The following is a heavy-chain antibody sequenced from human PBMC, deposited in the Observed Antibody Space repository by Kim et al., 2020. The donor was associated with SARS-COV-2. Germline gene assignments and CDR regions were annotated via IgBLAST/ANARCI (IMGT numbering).Heavy chain of an antibody. Sequence: SETLSLTCAVYGGSFSGYYWSWIRQPPGKGLEWIGEINHSGSTNYNPSLKSRVTISVDTSKNQFSLKLSSVTAADTAVYYCARRRVRLLLPYYFDYWGQGTLVTVSS. J-gene: IGHJ4*02. V-gene: IGHV4-34*01. CDR3: ARRRVRLLLPYYFDY. CDR2: INHSGST. D-gene: IGHD3-22*01. CDR1: GGSFSGYY.